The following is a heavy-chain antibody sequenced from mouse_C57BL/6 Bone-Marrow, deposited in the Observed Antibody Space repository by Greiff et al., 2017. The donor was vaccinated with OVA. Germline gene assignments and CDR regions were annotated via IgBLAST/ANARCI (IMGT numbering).Heavy chain of an antibody. D-gene: IGHD1-1*01. Sequence: VQLQQSGPELVKPGASVKMSCKASGYTFTDYNMHWVKQSHGKSLEWIGYINPNNGGTSYNQKFKGKATLTVNKSSSTAYMELRSLTSEDSAVYYCARDYYGSSHPYFDYWGQGTTLTVSA. CDR1: GYTFTDYN. CDR3: ARDYYGSSHPYFDY. J-gene: IGHJ2*01. CDR2: INPNNGGT. V-gene: IGHV1-22*01.